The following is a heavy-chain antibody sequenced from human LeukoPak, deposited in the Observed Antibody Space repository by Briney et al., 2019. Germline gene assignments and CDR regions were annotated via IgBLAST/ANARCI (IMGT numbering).Heavy chain of an antibody. CDR1: GFTFSSNW. CDR2: INSDGSNT. J-gene: IGHJ4*02. V-gene: IGHV3-74*01. CDR3: AREGPDLYFDD. Sequence: PGGSLRLSCAASGFTFSSNWMHWVRQAPGKGLVWVSRINSDGSNTNYADSVKGRFTISRDNAKNTLNLQMNSLRAEDTAVYYCAREGPDLYFDDWGQGTLVTVSS.